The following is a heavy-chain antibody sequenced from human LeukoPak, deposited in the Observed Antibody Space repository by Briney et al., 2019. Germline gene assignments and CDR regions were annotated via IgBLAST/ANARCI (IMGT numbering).Heavy chain of an antibody. V-gene: IGHV4-34*01. D-gene: IGHD3-22*01. CDR2: INHSGST. J-gene: IGHJ4*02. CDR3: ARGARTYYYDSSGYARQGGLDY. Sequence: SETLSLTCAVYGGSFSGYYWSWIRQPRGKGLEWIGEINHSGSTNYNPSLKSRVTISVDTSKNRFSLKLSSVTAADTAVYYCARGARTYYYDSSGYARQGGLDYWGQGTLVTVSS. CDR1: GGSFSGYY.